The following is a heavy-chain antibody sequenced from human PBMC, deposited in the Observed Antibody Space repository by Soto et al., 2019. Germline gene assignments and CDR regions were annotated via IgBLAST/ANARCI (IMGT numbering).Heavy chain of an antibody. Sequence: SETLSLTCTVSGGSISSYYWSWIRQPPGKGLEWIGYIYYSGSTNYNPSLKSRVTISVDTSKNQFSLNLSSVTAADTAVYYCARDSGNYYDSSYYALSYWGQGTLVTVSS. D-gene: IGHD3-22*01. CDR3: ARDSGNYYDSSYYALSY. CDR2: IYYSGST. CDR1: GGSISSYY. V-gene: IGHV4-59*01. J-gene: IGHJ4*02.